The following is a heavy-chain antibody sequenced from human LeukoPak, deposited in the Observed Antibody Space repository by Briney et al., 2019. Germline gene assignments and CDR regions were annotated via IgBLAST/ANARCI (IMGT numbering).Heavy chain of an antibody. V-gene: IGHV3-74*01. Sequence: HPGGSLRLSCAASGFSVGGYWMHWVRQRPGMGLVWLSRINSDGSSISYADSVKGRFSISRDNAKNTLYLQMNGLRAEDTAVYYCTRGASGYGNFDYWGQGTLVTVSS. CDR1: GFSVGGYW. CDR3: TRGASGYGNFDY. CDR2: INSDGSSI. D-gene: IGHD5-12*01. J-gene: IGHJ4*02.